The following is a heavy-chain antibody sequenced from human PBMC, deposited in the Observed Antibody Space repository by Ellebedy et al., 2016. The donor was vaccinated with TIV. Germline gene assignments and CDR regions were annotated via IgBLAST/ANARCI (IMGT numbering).Heavy chain of an antibody. D-gene: IGHD2-8*01. CDR2: ISAYNGNT. CDR3: ARELMVYDIPYYYGMDV. V-gene: IGHV1-18*01. Sequence: ASVKVSCKASGYTFTSYGISWVRQAPGQGLEWMGWISAYNGNTNYAQKLQGRVTMTTDTSTSTAYMELRSLRSDDTAVYYCARELMVYDIPYYYGMDVWGQGTTVTVSS. J-gene: IGHJ6*02. CDR1: GYTFTSYG.